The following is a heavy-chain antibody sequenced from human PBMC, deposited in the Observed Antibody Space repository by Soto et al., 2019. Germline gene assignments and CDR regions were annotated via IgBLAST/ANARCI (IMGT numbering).Heavy chain of an antibody. CDR2: VNPKSGST. D-gene: IGHD2-2*02. CDR3: ARPYCDTTRCFTDWFDP. V-gene: IGHV1-8*01. Sequence: QVQLVQSGAEVKKPGASVKVSCKASGYSFSNFDINWVRQAAGQGPEWMGWVNPKSGSTDYAQKFRGRVTMTSNTSISTAYMELSALKSEDTAVYYCARPYCDTTRCFTDWFDPGGQGPLFTVS. CDR1: GYSFSNFD. J-gene: IGHJ5*02.